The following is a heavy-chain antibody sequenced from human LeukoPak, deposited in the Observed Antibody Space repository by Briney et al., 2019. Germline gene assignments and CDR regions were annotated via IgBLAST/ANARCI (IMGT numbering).Heavy chain of an antibody. J-gene: IGHJ4*02. CDR1: GFTFSRYW. V-gene: IGHV3-23*01. CDR2: ISGSGGST. Sequence: GGSLRLSCVGSGFTFSRYWLNWVRQAPGKGLEWVSAISGSGGSTYYADSVKGRFTISRDNSKNTLYLQMNSLRAEDTAVYYCAKGAGYSNYYFDYWGQGTLVTVSS. D-gene: IGHD4-11*01. CDR3: AKGAGYSNYYFDY.